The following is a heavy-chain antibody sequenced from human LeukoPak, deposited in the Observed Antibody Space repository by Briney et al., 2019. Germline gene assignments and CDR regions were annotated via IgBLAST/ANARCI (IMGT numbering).Heavy chain of an antibody. J-gene: IGHJ3*02. V-gene: IGHV3-74*01. D-gene: IGHD3-22*01. Sequence: TGGSLRLSCAASGFTFSSYWMHWVRQAPGKGLVWVSHINNDGSSTTYADSVKGRFTISRDNAKNTLYLQMNSLRDEDTAVYYCARVVYYYDSSDYYSHAFDIWGQGTMVTVSS. CDR3: ARVVYYYDSSDYYSHAFDI. CDR2: INNDGSST. CDR1: GFTFSSYW.